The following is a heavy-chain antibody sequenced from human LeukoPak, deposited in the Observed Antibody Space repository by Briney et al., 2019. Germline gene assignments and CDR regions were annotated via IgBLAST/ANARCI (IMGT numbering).Heavy chain of an antibody. Sequence: ASVKVSCKASGYTFTNYGISWVRQAPGQGFEWMGWISAYNGNSIYAQKLQGRVTITADESTSTAYMELSSLRSEDTAVYYCASSVSWTGTTLGYFDYWGQGTLVTVSS. V-gene: IGHV1-18*01. CDR2: ISAYNGNS. D-gene: IGHD1-7*01. CDR3: ASSVSWTGTTLGYFDY. CDR1: GYTFTNYG. J-gene: IGHJ4*02.